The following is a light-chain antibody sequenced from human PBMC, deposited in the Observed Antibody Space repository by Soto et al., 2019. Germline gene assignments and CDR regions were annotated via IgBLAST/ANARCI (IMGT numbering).Light chain of an antibody. CDR3: SSYTSGSLL. V-gene: IGLV2-14*01. Sequence: QSVLTQPASVSGSPGQSITISCTGASSDIGDYKFVSWYQHHPGIAPKLMIYEVSNRPSGVSDRFSGSKSGNTASLTISGLQAEDEADYYCSSYTSGSLLFGGGTQLTVL. J-gene: IGLJ2*01. CDR1: SSDIGDYKF. CDR2: EVS.